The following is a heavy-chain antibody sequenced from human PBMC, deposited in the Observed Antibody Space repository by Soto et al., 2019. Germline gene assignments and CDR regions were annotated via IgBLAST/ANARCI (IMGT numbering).Heavy chain of an antibody. CDR2: ISYDGSNK. CDR1: GFTFSSYG. D-gene: IGHD3-10*01. CDR3: AKNQFFGARGYYGMDV. V-gene: IGHV3-30*18. J-gene: IGHJ6*02. Sequence: QVQLVESGGGVVQPGRSLRLSCAASGFTFSSYGMHWVRQAPGKGLEWVAVISYDGSNKYYADSVKGRFTISRDNSKNTLYLQMNSLRAEDTAVYYCAKNQFFGARGYYGMDVWGQGTTVTVSS.